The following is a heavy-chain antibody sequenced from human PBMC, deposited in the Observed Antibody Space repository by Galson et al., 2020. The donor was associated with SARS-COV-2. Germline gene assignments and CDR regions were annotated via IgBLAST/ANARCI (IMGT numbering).Heavy chain of an antibody. D-gene: IGHD1-26*01. CDR2: IYSSGST. CDR3: ARESPQAT. CDR1: GDSMTSSNYY. Sequence: SETLSLTCSVSGDSMTSSNYYWGWIRQPPGQGLEWVGAIYSSGSTHYNPSLKSRVTISLDASKNQFSLTLRSVTAADTAVYYCARESPQATWGQGTLVTVSS. V-gene: IGHV4-39*07. J-gene: IGHJ4*02.